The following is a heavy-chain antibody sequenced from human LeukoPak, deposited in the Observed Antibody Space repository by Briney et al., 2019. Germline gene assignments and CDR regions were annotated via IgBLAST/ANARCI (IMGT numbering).Heavy chain of an antibody. V-gene: IGHV5-51*01. Sequence: GESLKISCKGSGYSFTNYWIGWGRQMPGKGLEWVAIIYPGDSDTRYSPSFQGQVTISADKSISTAYLQWSSLKASDTAMYYCARTSLGDSSDYWGQGTLVTVSS. D-gene: IGHD3-22*01. CDR3: ARTSLGDSSDY. CDR2: IYPGDSDT. J-gene: IGHJ4*02. CDR1: GYSFTNYW.